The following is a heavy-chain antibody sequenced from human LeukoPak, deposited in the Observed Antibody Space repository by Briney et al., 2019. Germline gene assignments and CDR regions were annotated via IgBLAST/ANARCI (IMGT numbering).Heavy chain of an antibody. J-gene: IGHJ3*02. D-gene: IGHD2-2*01. CDR1: GFTFSSYG. V-gene: IGHV3-33*01. CDR2: IWYDGSNK. CDR3: ARSPARYCSSTSCYWDHLQGAFDI. Sequence: GGSLRLSCAASGFTFSSYGMHWVRQAPGKGLEWVAVIWYDGSNKYYADSVKGRFTISRDNSKNTPYLQMNSLRAEDTAVYYCARSPARYCSSTSCYWDHLQGAFDIWSQGTMVTVSS.